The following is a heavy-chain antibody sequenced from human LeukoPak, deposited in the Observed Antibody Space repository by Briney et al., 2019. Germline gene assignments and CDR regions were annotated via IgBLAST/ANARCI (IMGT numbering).Heavy chain of an antibody. CDR2: IYYSGST. D-gene: IGHD3-10*01. CDR1: GGSISSSSYY. J-gene: IGHJ5*02. Sequence: SETLSLTCTVSGGSISSSSYYWGWIRQPPGKGLEWIGSIYYSGSTYYNPSLKSRVTISVDTSKNQFSLKLSSVTAADTAVYYCARDYGSGEGGNWFDPWGQGTLVTVSS. CDR3: ARDYGSGEGGNWFDP. V-gene: IGHV4-39*07.